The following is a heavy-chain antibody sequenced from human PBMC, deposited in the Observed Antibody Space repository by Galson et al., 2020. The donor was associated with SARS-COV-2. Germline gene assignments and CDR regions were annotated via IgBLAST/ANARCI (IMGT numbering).Heavy chain of an antibody. CDR2: ISSSGTNI. V-gene: IGHV3-48*03. CDR1: GSSFSSYE. J-gene: IGHJ3*02. Sequence: GSLRLSCAGSGSSFSSYEMNWVRQAPGKGLEWVSYISSSGTNIYYADSVKGRFTISRDNAKNSLYLQMTSLRAEDTAVYYCASPYLAAASFFGAFDIWGLGTMVTVSS. CDR3: ASPYLAAASFFGAFDI. D-gene: IGHD6-13*01.